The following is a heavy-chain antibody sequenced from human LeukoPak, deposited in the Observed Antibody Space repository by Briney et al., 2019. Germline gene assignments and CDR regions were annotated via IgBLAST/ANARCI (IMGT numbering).Heavy chain of an antibody. J-gene: IGHJ4*02. CDR2: ISWNSGSI. CDR3: AKDRSGSSWYSFDY. CDR1: GFTFDDYA. V-gene: IGHV3-9*03. D-gene: IGHD6-13*01. Sequence: GGSLRLSCAASGFTFDDYAMHWVRHAPGKGLEWVSGISWNSGSIGYADSVKGRFTVSRDNAKNSLYLQMNSLRAEDMALYYCAKDRSGSSWYSFDYWGQGTLVTVSS.